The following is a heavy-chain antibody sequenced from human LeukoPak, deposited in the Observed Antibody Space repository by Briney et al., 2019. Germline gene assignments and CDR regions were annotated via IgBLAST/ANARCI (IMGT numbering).Heavy chain of an antibody. V-gene: IGHV4-61*02. CDR2: IYTSGST. CDR1: GGSISSSSYY. Sequence: SETLSLTCTVSGGSISSSSYYWGWIRQPPGKGLEWIGRIYTSGSTNYNPSLKSRVTISVDTSKNQFSLKLSSVTAADTAVYYCARVPARRGLFDYWGQGTLVTVSS. J-gene: IGHJ4*02. D-gene: IGHD3-10*01. CDR3: ARVPARRGLFDY.